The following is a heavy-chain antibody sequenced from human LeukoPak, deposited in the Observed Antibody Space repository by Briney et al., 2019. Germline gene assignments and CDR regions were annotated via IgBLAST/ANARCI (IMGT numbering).Heavy chain of an antibody. V-gene: IGHV4-34*01. D-gene: IGHD2-21*01. J-gene: IGHJ3*02. CDR2: INHSGST. Sequence: SETLSLTCAVYGGSFSGYYWSWIRQPPGKGLEWIGEINHSGSTNYNPSLKSRVTISVDTSKNLFSLKLSSVTAADTAVYYCARGYFDAFDIWGQGTMVTVST. CDR1: GGSFSGYY. CDR3: ARGYFDAFDI.